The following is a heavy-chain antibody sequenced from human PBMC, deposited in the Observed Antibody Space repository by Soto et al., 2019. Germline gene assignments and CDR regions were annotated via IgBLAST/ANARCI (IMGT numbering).Heavy chain of an antibody. Sequence: SVKVSCKASGFTFTSSAVQWVRQARGQRLEWIGWIVVGSGNTNYAQKFQERVTITRDMSTSTAYMELSSLRSEDTAVYYCAAPYTTGFQAYDFWRQGTLVTVSS. V-gene: IGHV1-58*01. CDR3: AAPYTTGFQAYDF. CDR1: GFTFTSSA. D-gene: IGHD3-3*01. J-gene: IGHJ4*02. CDR2: IVVGSGNT.